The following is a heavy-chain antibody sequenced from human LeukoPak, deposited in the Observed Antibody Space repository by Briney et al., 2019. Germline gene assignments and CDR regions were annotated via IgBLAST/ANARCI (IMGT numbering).Heavy chain of an antibody. J-gene: IGHJ4*02. CDR1: GFTFSGSA. CDR3: VGAVEMATD. V-gene: IGHV3-73*01. CDR2: IRSEANSYAT. D-gene: IGHD5-24*01. Sequence: GGSLRLSCAASGFTFSGSAMHWVRQASGKGLEWVGRIRSEANSYATAYAASVKGRFTISRDDSKNTAYLQMNSLKTEDTAVYYCVGAVEMATDWGQGTLVTVSS.